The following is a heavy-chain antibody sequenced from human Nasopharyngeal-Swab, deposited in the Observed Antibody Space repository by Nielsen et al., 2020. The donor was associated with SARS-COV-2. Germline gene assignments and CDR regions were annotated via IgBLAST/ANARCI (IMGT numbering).Heavy chain of an antibody. V-gene: IGHV3-7*05. CDR1: GFTFSSYW. J-gene: IGHJ6*03. CDR3: ARDKGDGYNSDYYYMDV. CDR2: IKQDGSEK. D-gene: IGHD5-24*01. Sequence: GESLKISCAASGFTFSSYWMSWVRQAPGKGLEWAANIKQDGSEKYYVDSLKGRFTISRDNAKNSLYLQMNSLRAEDTAVYYCARDKGDGYNSDYYYMDVWGKGTTVTVSS.